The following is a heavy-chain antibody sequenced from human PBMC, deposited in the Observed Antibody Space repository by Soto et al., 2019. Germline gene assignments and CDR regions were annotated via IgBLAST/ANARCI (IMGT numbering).Heavy chain of an antibody. Sequence: ASVKVSCKASGYTFTSYGISWVRQAPGQGLEWMGWISAYNGNTNYAQKLQGRVTMNTDTSTSTAYMEMRSLRSDDTAVYYCARDLEGYCSGGSCQGWFDPWGQGTLVTVSS. J-gene: IGHJ5*02. V-gene: IGHV1-18*01. D-gene: IGHD2-15*01. CDR1: GYTFTSYG. CDR3: ARDLEGYCSGGSCQGWFDP. CDR2: ISAYNGNT.